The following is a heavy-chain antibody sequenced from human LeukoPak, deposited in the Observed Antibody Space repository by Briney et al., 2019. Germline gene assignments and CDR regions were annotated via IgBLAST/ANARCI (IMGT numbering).Heavy chain of an antibody. D-gene: IGHD5-12*01. CDR1: GFTFNDYY. Sequence: GGSLRLSCAASGFTFNDYYMSWIRQAPGKGLEWVSYISSSGSTIYYVDSVKGRFTISRDNAKNSLYLQMNSLRAEDTAVYYCARDFFFTSTHEAHYWGQGTLVTVSS. J-gene: IGHJ4*02. CDR3: ARDFFFTSTHEAHY. CDR2: ISSSGSTI. V-gene: IGHV3-11*04.